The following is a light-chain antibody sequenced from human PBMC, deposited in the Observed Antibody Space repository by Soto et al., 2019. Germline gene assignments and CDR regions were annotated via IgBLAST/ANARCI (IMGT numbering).Light chain of an antibody. Sequence: QLTQSPSSVSASVGDRVTITCRASRDVSRYLAWYQQKAGKAPKLLIYGASTLQSGVPSRFNGFGSGTEFDLTVSSLQPEDFATYRCQQLQSTQFTFGPRTTVDV. CDR3: QQLQSTQFT. J-gene: IGKJ3*01. V-gene: IGKV1-9*01. CDR2: GAS. CDR1: RDVSRY.